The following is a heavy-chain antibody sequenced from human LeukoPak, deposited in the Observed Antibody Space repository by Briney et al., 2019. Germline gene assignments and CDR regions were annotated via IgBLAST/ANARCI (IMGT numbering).Heavy chain of an antibody. V-gene: IGHV4-59*01. CDR1: GGSISSYY. Sequence: PSAALSLTCTVSGGSISSYYWSWIRQPPGKGREGIGYIYYSGNTYYNPSLKSRVTISVDTSKNQFSLKVNSVTAADTAVYYCARTKPLDPFDFWGQGTLVTVSS. CDR2: IYYSGNT. J-gene: IGHJ3*01. CDR3: ARTKPLDPFDF.